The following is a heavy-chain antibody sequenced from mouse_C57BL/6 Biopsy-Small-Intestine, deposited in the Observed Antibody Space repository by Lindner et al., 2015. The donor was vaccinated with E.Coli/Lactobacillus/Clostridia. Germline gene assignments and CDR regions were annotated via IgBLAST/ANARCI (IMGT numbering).Heavy chain of an antibody. Sequence: VQLQESGAELARPGASVKLPCKASGYTFTTYGTSWVKQRTGQGLEWIGEIYPRSGNTYHNEKFKGKATLTADKSSSTAYMELRNLTSEDSAVYFCARRIYNDYPYTMDYWGQGTSVTVSS. CDR3: ARRIYNDYPYTMDY. V-gene: IGHV1-81*01. J-gene: IGHJ4*01. CDR1: GYTFTTYG. CDR2: IYPRSGNT. D-gene: IGHD2-4*01.